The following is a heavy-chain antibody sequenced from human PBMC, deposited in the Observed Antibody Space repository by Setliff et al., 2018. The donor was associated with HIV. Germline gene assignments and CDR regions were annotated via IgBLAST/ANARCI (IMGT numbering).Heavy chain of an antibody. CDR3: ARHSDWYGNDAFDI. V-gene: IGHV3-21*01. J-gene: IGHJ3*02. CDR1: GFTFSSYT. CDR2: ISSSSYYI. D-gene: IGHD6-19*01. Sequence: PGGSLRLSCAASGFTFSSYTMNWVRQAPGKGLEWVSSISSSSYYIYYADSVKGRFTISGDNAKNSLFLQMNSLRGEDTAVYYCARHSDWYGNDAFDIWGQGTRVTVS.